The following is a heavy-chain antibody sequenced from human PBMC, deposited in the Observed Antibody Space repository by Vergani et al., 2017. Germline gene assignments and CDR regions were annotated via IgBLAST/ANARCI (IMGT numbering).Heavy chain of an antibody. CDR3: AGDRSSSWQRGYFDY. Sequence: QVQLVQSGAEVKKPGSSVKVSCKASGGTFSSYAISWVRQAPGQGLEWMGGIIPIFGIANYAQKLQGRVTITADKSTSTAYMELSSLRSEDTAVYYCAGDRSSSWQRGYFDYWGQGTLVTVSS. J-gene: IGHJ4*02. CDR2: IIPIFGIA. CDR1: GGTFSSYA. D-gene: IGHD6-13*01. V-gene: IGHV1-69*17.